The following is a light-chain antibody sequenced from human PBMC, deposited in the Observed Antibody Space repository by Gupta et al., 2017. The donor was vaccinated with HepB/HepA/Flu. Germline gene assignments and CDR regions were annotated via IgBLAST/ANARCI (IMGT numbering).Light chain of an antibody. CDR3: QQRGNWPIT. CDR1: QSVSSY. CDR2: DAS. J-gene: IGKJ5*01. V-gene: IGKV3-11*01. Sequence: EIVFTQSPATLSLSPGERATLSCRASQSVSSYLAWYQQKAGQAPRLLIYDASNRATGIPARFSGSGSGTDFTLTISSLEPEDFAVYYCQQRGNWPITFGQGTRLEIK.